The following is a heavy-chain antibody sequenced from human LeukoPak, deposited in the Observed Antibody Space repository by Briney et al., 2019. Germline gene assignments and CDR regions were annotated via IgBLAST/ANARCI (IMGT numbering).Heavy chain of an antibody. CDR3: ASAYCGGDCTPYWYFDL. CDR1: GGSISSGDYY. J-gene: IGHJ2*01. CDR2: IYYTGNT. V-gene: IGHV4-30-4*01. Sequence: PSETLSLTCTVSGGSISSGDYYWSWIRQPPGKGLEWIGYIYYTGNTFYNPSLKSRVTISVDTSKNQFSLKLSSVTAADTAVYYCASAYCGGDCTPYWYFDLWGRGTLVTVSS. D-gene: IGHD2-21*02.